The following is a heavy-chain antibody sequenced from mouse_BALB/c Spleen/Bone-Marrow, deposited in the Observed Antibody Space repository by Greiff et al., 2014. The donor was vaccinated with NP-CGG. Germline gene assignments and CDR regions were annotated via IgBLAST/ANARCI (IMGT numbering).Heavy chain of an antibody. CDR2: INPDSSTI. Sequence: EVQLQQSGGGLVQPGGSLKLSCAASGFDFRRYWMNWVRQAPGEGLEWIGEINPDSSTINYTPSLKDKFFTSRDNAKNTLYLQMSKVRSEDTALYYCARNGYYGWSANWGQGTLVTVSA. V-gene: IGHV4-1*02. J-gene: IGHJ3*01. CDR3: ARNGYYGWSAN. CDR1: GFDFRRYW. D-gene: IGHD2-3*01.